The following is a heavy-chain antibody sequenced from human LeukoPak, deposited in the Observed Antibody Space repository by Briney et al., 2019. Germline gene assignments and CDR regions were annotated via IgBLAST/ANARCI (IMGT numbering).Heavy chain of an antibody. V-gene: IGHV3-15*01. CDR3: TTDSLRYYDSSGYNY. CDR1: GLTFCNAW. CDR2: IKSQSDGGTK. J-gene: IGHJ4*02. Sequence: GGSLRLSCAASGLTFCNAWMSWVRQAPGKGLEWVGRIKSQSDGGTKDYAAPVKGRFIISRHDSENILDLQMDSLKSEDTAVYYCTTDSLRYYDSSGYNYWGQGALVTVSS. D-gene: IGHD3-22*01.